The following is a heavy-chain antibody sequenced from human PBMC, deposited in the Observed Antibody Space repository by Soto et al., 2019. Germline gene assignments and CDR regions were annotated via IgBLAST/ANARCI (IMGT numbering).Heavy chain of an antibody. Sequence: EVQLVESGGGLIQPGGSLRLSCAASGFTVSSNYMSWVRQAPGKGLECVSVIYSGGSTDYADSVKGRFTISRDNSKNTLYLQMNRLRAEDTAVYYCAREPFYDSSGSPEVWGQGTLVTVSS. D-gene: IGHD3-22*01. J-gene: IGHJ4*02. CDR3: AREPFYDSSGSPEV. CDR1: GFTVSSNY. V-gene: IGHV3-53*01. CDR2: IYSGGST.